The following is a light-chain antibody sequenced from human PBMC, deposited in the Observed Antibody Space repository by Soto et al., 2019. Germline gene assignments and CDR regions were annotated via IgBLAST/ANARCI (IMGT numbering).Light chain of an antibody. V-gene: IGKV2-24*01. CDR3: LQATQYPRT. CDR1: ESLVHRNGNTF. Sequence: DIVMTQSPLSSPVTLGQPASVSCRSSESLVHRNGNTFLSRLQQRPGQPPRLLISMVSNRFSGVPDRVSGSGAGTDFTLRISRVEAEDVGVYYCLQATQYPRTFGQGTKLEI. J-gene: IGKJ2*01. CDR2: MVS.